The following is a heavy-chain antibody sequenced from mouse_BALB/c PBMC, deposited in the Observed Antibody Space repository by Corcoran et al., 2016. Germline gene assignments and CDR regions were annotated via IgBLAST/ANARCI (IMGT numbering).Heavy chain of an antibody. CDR3: ARIGDYFDV. CDR1: GYTFTNYR. J-gene: IGHJ1*01. Sequence: QNQLVQSGPELKKPGEAVKISCKDSGYTFTNYRMHWVKQDPGKGLTWMGWINTYTGEPTYADDIKGRFAFSLDTSASTAYLQINNLKNEDTATYFCARIGDYFDVWGAGTTVTVSS. D-gene: IGHD2-4*01. CDR2: INTYTGEP. V-gene: IGHV9-3-1*01.